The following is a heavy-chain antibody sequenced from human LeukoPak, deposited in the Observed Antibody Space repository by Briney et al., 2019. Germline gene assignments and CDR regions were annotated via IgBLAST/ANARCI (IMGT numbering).Heavy chain of an antibody. CDR2: MYPGDSNT. Sequence: GESLKISCKASGYSFTNYWIGWVRQMPGKGLEWMGIMYPGDSNTRYSPSFQGQVTISADKSISTAYLQWNSLKASDTAVYYCARRHYSSGWCFDYWGQGTLVTVSS. CDR3: ARRHYSSGWCFDY. J-gene: IGHJ4*02. V-gene: IGHV5-51*01. CDR1: GYSFTNYW. D-gene: IGHD6-19*01.